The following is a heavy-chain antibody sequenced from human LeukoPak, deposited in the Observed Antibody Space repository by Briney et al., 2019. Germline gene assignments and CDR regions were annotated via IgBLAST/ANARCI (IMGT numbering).Heavy chain of an antibody. J-gene: IGHJ4*02. Sequence: GGSLRLSCAASGFTFSSYSFNWVRQAPGKGLEWVSSINTVSSYIYYADSVRGRFTISRDNAENSLWLQMNSLRAEDPAVNYCARIRRNSDRSGLYCYYENWGRGTLVTVS. CDR2: INTVSSYI. CDR1: GFTFSSYS. D-gene: IGHD3-22*01. CDR3: ARIRRNSDRSGLYCYYEN. V-gene: IGHV3-21*03.